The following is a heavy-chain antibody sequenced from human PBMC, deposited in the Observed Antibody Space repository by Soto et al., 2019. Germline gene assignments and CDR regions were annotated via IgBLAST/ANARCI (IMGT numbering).Heavy chain of an antibody. Sequence: GGSLRLSCAASGFTFRNFWMHWVRQAPGKGLVWVSRINSDGSFTTYADSVRGRFTISRDNARNTVYLQMNSPSPEDTAVYYCARDWSFWFRDYWGQGTLVT. D-gene: IGHD3-10*01. CDR2: INSDGSFT. CDR3: ARDWSFWFRDY. V-gene: IGHV3-74*01. CDR1: GFTFRNFW. J-gene: IGHJ4*02.